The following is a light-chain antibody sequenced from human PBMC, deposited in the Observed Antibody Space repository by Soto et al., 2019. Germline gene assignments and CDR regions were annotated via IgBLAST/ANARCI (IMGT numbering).Light chain of an antibody. J-gene: IGKJ5*01. V-gene: IGKV3-11*01. CDR2: DVS. CDR1: QSVSSS. CDR3: HQRYNWPRVT. Sequence: IVLTQSPATLSLSPGERATLSCRASQSVSSSLAWYQQKPGQPPRLLIYDVSNRATGIPARFSGSGSGTDFTLTITSLEPEDFAVYFCHQRYNWPRVTFGQGTRLEIK.